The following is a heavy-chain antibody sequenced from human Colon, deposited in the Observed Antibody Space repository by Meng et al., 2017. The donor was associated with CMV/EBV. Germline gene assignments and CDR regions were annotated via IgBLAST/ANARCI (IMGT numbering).Heavy chain of an antibody. CDR2: IYYSGSA. V-gene: IGHV4-39*07. Sequence: SETLSLTCTVSGGSISRSSYYWGWIRQPPGRGLEWIGSIYYSGSAYYNPSLKSRVTITVDTAKNQFSLKLTSVTAADTADYYCAGGGDGSGYYYRHWFDPWGQGTLVTVSS. D-gene: IGHD3-22*01. J-gene: IGHJ5*02. CDR3: AGGGDGSGYYYRHWFDP. CDR1: GGSISRSSYY.